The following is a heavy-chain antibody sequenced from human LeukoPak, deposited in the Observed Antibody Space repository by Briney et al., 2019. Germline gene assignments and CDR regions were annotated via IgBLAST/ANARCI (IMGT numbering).Heavy chain of an antibody. D-gene: IGHD3-10*01. CDR2: IYTSGST. CDR3: ARGPPVTMVRGVILYFDL. CDR1: GGSISSGSYY. Sequence: SETLSLTCTVSGGSISSGSYYWSWIRQPAGKGLEWIGRIYTSGSTNYSPSLKSRVTISVDTSKNQFSLQLSSVTAADTAVYYCARGPPVTMVRGVILYFDLWGRGTLVTVSS. V-gene: IGHV4-61*02. J-gene: IGHJ2*01.